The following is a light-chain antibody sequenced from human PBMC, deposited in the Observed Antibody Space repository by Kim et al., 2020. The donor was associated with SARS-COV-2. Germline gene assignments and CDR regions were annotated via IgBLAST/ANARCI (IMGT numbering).Light chain of an antibody. J-gene: IGKJ1*01. CDR2: DVS. CDR1: QSISSD. CDR3: QQYSYWPWT. Sequence: VSPGERASLSCRASQSISSDLVWYQQQKPGQAPRVLIYDVSTRATGIPARFSGSGSGTEFTLTISSLQSEDFAVYWCQQYSYWPWTFGQGTKLEI. V-gene: IGKV3-15*01.